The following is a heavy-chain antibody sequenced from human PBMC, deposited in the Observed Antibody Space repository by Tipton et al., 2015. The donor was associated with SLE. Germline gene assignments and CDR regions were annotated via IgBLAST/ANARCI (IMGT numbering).Heavy chain of an antibody. V-gene: IGHV4-4*08. J-gene: IGHJ4*02. CDR1: GGSISSYY. D-gene: IGHD3-10*01. Sequence: TLSLTCTVSGGSISSYYWSWIRQPPGKGLEWIGYIYSSGSTHYNPSLKGRVTISVDTSKNQFSLKLSSVTAADTAVYYCARGLAMVRGDSMDYWGQGTLVTVSS. CDR2: IYSSGST. CDR3: ARGLAMVRGDSMDY.